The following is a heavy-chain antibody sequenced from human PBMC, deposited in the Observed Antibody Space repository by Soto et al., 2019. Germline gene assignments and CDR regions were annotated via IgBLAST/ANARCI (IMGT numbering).Heavy chain of an antibody. CDR3: ARETVAVVPAAGTTHNWFDP. V-gene: IGHV1-3*01. J-gene: IGHJ5*02. Sequence: ASVEVSCKASGYTFTSYAMHWVRQAPGQRLEWMGWINAGNGNTKYSQKFQGRVTITRDTSASTAYMELSSLRSEDTAVYYCARETVAVVPAAGTTHNWFDPWGQGTLVTVSS. D-gene: IGHD2-2*01. CDR1: GYTFTSYA. CDR2: INAGNGNT.